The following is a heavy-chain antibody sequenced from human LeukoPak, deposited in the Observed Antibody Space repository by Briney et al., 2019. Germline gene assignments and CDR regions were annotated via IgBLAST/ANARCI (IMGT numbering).Heavy chain of an antibody. CDR2: ISAYNGNT. J-gene: IGHJ6*03. V-gene: IGHV1-18*01. D-gene: IGHD3-10*01. Sequence: ASVKVSCKASGGTFSSYTISWVRQAPGQGLEWMGWISAYNGNTNYAQKLQGRVTMTTDTSTSTAYMELRSLRSDDKAVYYCARERDTMVRGVHYYMDVWGKGTTVTVS. CDR1: GGTFSSYT. CDR3: ARERDTMVRGVHYYMDV.